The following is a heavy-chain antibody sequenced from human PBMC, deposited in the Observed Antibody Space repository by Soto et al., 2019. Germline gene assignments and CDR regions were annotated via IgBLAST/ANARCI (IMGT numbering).Heavy chain of an antibody. CDR2: ISSSGSTI. CDR3: ASLPATPNYYYYYGMDV. J-gene: IGHJ6*02. D-gene: IGHD1-26*01. CDR1: GFTFSSYE. V-gene: IGHV3-48*03. Sequence: GGSLRLSCPASGFTFSSYEMNWVRQAPGKWLEWVSYISSSGSTIYYADSVKGRFTISRDNAKNSLYLQMNSLRAEDTAVYYCASLPATPNYYYYYGMDVWGQGXTVTVSS.